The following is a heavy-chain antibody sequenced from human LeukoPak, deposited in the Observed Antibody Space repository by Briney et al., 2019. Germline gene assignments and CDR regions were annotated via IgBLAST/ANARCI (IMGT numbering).Heavy chain of an antibody. J-gene: IGHJ3*02. Sequence: PGGSLRLSCAASGFTFSSYATHWVRQAPGKGLEWVAVISYDGSNKYYADSVKGRFTISRDNSKNTLYLQMNSLRAEDTAVYYCAREGNEAVAGTRAFDIWGQGTMVTVSS. CDR3: AREGNEAVAGTRAFDI. V-gene: IGHV3-30*04. CDR1: GFTFSSYA. CDR2: ISYDGSNK. D-gene: IGHD6-19*01.